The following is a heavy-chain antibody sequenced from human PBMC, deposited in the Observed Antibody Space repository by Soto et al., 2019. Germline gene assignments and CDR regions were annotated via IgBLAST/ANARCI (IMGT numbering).Heavy chain of an antibody. CDR2: SSATGAGT. Sequence: GGSLRLSCAASGFTFSSYGMTWVRQAPGKGLEWVSFSSATGAGTYYADSVKGRFTISRDNSKNTLYLQMTSLRADDTAVYYCARDRRAGGNYGFYSDFWGQGALVTVSS. CDR3: ARDRRAGGNYGFYSDF. D-gene: IGHD1-7*01. CDR1: GFTFSSYG. J-gene: IGHJ4*02. V-gene: IGHV3-23*01.